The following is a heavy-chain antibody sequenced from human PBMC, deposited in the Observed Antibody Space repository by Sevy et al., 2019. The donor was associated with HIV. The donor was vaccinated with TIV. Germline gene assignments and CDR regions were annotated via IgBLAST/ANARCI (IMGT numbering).Heavy chain of an antibody. D-gene: IGHD6-19*01. CDR1: GFTFDDYA. CDR2: ISWDGGST. J-gene: IGHJ1*01. CDR3: AKDTALDSGWYSVQL. V-gene: IGHV3-43D*04. Sequence: GGSLRLSCAASGFTFDDYAMHWVRQAPGKGLEWVSLISWDGGSTYYADSVKGRFTISRDNSKNSLYLQMNRLRAEDTALYYCAKDTALDSGWYSVQLWGQGTLVTVSS.